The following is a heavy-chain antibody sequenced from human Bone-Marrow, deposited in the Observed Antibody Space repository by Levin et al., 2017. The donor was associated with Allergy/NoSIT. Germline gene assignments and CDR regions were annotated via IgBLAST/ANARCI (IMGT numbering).Heavy chain of an antibody. V-gene: IGHV3-13*01. J-gene: IGHJ3*02. CDR3: ARYNYEYNALDI. D-gene: IGHD5-18*01. CDR2: IGTAGDT. CDR1: GFTFRTHD. Sequence: SCAASGFTFRTHDMHWVRQGTGKGLEWVSTIGTAGDTYYPDPVRGRFTISRENAKNSLYLQMNGLSAGDTAVYYCARYNYEYNALDIWGQGTMVTVSS.